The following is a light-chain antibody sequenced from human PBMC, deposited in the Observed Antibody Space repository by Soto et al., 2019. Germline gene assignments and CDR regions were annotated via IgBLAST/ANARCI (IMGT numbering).Light chain of an antibody. J-gene: IGKJ4*02. CDR1: QNVGHN. Sequence: EMVLTQSPATLSLSPGESATLSCRASQNVGHNVAWYQQKSGQPPRLLIHTASSRATGIPARFSGYGSRTDFTRTISSLEPEDIAVYYCQERSRWPRATFGGGTKVEIK. CDR3: QERSRWPRAT. V-gene: IGKV3-11*01. CDR2: TAS.